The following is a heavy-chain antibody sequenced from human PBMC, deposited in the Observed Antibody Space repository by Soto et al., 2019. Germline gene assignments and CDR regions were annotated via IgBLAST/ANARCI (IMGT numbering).Heavy chain of an antibody. CDR3: ARADYEILAGSYAMDV. J-gene: IGHJ6*02. D-gene: IGHD3-9*01. Sequence: SETLSLTCTVSDDFISSYYWNWIRQPAGKGLEWIGRVSTNGATNYSPSLESRVTMSVDTSKNQFSLKLTSVTAADTAVYFCARADYEILAGSYAMDVWGQGTTVTVSS. CDR1: DDFISSYY. CDR2: VSTNGAT. V-gene: IGHV4-4*07.